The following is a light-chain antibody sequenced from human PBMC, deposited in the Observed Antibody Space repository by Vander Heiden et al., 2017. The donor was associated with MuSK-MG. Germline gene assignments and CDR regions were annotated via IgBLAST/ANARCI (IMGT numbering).Light chain of an antibody. CDR2: DAS. Sequence: DIQMTQSPSTLSASVGDRVTITCRASQSISSWLAWYQQKPGKAPKLLIYDASSWESGVPSRFSGSGSGTEFTLTISSLQPDDFATYYCQQYNSYVTFGGGTKVEIK. J-gene: IGKJ4*01. CDR3: QQYNSYVT. V-gene: IGKV1-5*01. CDR1: QSISSW.